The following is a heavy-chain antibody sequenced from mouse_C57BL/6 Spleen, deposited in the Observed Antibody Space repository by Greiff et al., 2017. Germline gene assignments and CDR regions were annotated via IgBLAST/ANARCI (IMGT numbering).Heavy chain of an antibody. Sequence: VQLQQPGAELVMPGASVKLSCKASGYTFTSYWMHWVKQRPGQGLEWIGEIDPSDSYTNYNQKFKGKSTLTVDKSSSTAYMQLSSLTSEDSAVYYGARGATVVAEFDYWGQGTTLTVSS. CDR1: GYTFTSYW. D-gene: IGHD1-1*01. V-gene: IGHV1-69*01. CDR2: IDPSDSYT. J-gene: IGHJ2*01. CDR3: ARGATVVAEFDY.